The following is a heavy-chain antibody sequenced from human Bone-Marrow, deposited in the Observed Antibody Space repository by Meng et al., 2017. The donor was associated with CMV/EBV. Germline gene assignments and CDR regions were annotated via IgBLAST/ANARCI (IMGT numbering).Heavy chain of an antibody. J-gene: IGHJ4*02. CDR1: GGSISSSSYD. Sequence: SETLSLTCTVSGGSISSSSYDWGWSRQRPGKGLEWIGSIYYSGSTYYNPSLKSPVTISVDTSKNQFSLKLSSVTAADTAVYYCARLDCSSTSCYAATLDYWGQGTLVTASS. CDR3: ARLDCSSTSCYAATLDY. CDR2: IYYSGST. V-gene: IGHV4-39*01. D-gene: IGHD2-2*01.